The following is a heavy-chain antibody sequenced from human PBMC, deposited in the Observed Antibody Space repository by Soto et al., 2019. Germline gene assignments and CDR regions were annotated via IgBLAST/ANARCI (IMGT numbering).Heavy chain of an antibody. Sequence: QVQLVQSGAEVKKPGSSVKVSCKASGGTFSSYAISWVRQAPGQGLEWMGGIIPIFVTANYAQKFQGRVTITADESTSTAYMELSSLRSEDTAVYYCARPDCGGDCSSYYFDYWGQGTLVTVSS. CDR1: GGTFSSYA. D-gene: IGHD2-21*02. J-gene: IGHJ4*02. CDR3: ARPDCGGDCSSYYFDY. CDR2: IIPIFVTA. V-gene: IGHV1-69*01.